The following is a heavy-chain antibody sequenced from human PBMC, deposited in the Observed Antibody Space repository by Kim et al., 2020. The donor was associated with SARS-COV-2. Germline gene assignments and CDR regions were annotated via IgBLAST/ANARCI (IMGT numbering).Heavy chain of an antibody. CDR3: ARHYASGTYPLDY. J-gene: IGHJ4*02. V-gene: IGHV4-59*08. D-gene: IGHD3-10*01. Sequence: YNPSLKSRVTISIDTSKNQLSLTLTSGTAADPAVYYCARHYASGTYPLDYWGQGTLVTVSS.